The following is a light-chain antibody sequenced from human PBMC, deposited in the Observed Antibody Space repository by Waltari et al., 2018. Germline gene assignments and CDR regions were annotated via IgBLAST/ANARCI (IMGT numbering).Light chain of an antibody. CDR3: GTWDDNLSALV. CDR1: TPNIGLNH. J-gene: IGLJ2*01. V-gene: IGLV1-51*02. CDR2: ETE. Sequence: QSVLTKLSSVSAVPGRRGTIPCPGRTPNIGLNHVSWYQQVPGAGPKVFIYETEKRPSGIPDRFSGSKAGTSASLGITGLQTGDEAAYYCGTWDDNLSALVFGGGTKLTVL.